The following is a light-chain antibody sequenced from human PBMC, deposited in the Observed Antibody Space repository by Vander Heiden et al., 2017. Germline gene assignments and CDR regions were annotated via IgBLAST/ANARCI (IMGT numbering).Light chain of an antibody. CDR2: RNN. CDR1: SSTIGSNY. V-gene: IGLV1-47*01. CDR3: AAWDDSLSGWV. J-gene: IGLJ3*02. Sequence: QSVLTHPPSASGTPGQRVTIPCSGSSSTIGSNYVYWYQQLPGTAPKLLIYRNNQRPSGVPDRFSGSKSGTSASLAISGLRSEDEADYYCAAWDDSLSGWVFGGGTKLTVL.